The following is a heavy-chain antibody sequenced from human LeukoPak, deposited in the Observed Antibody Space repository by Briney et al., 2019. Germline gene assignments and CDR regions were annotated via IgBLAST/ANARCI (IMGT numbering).Heavy chain of an antibody. CDR3: ARGALHVFDY. CDR1: GLTFSDYE. CDR2: ISTSGSTT. D-gene: IGHD3-10*02. Sequence: GGSLRLSCAASGLTFSDYEINWFGQAPGEGLVWVSCISTSGSTTYYADSVKGRFTISRDNAKNSLFLQMNTLTAEDTAVYYCARGALHVFDYWGQGTPVTVSS. J-gene: IGHJ4*02. V-gene: IGHV3-48*03.